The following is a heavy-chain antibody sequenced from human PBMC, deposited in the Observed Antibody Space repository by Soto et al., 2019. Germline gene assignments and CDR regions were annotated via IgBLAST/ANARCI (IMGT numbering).Heavy chain of an antibody. CDR3: ARDAGLASAIDY. V-gene: IGHV4-31*02. J-gene: IGHJ4*02. CDR1: GDSVGRGGHY. D-gene: IGHD1-26*01. Sequence: QVQLQESGPGLVKPSQTLSVTCSVSGDSVGRGGHYWTWIRQHPGKGLEWIGSIYWTGSTSYNPSLKSRVTISVDRSKNQFSLKVSYVTAADTAVYYCARDAGLASAIDYWGQGTLITVSS. CDR2: IYWTGST.